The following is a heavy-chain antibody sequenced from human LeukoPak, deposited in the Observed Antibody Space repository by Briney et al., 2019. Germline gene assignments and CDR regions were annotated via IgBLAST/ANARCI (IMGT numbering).Heavy chain of an antibody. V-gene: IGHV3-23*03. CDR2: IYGGGGIT. CDR3: AKTLAHDFWSGYYLAGVDY. Sequence: PGGSLRLSCAASGFTFSNFAMRWVRQAPGKGLEWVSGIYGGGGITFYADSVKGRFTISRDNSKNTLYLQMNSLRAEDTAVYYCAKTLAHDFWSGYYLAGVDYWGQGTLVTVSS. CDR1: GFTFSNFA. D-gene: IGHD3-3*01. J-gene: IGHJ4*02.